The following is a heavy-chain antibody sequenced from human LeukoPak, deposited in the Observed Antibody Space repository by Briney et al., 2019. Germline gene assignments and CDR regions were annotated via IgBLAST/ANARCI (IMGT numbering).Heavy chain of an antibody. D-gene: IGHD3-3*01. Sequence: PGGSLRLSCAASGFTFDDYAMHWVRQAPGKGLEWVSGISWNSGSIGYADSVKGRFTISRDNAKNSLYLQMNSLRAEDMALYYCAKDRGYDFWSGYYSDWGQGTLVTVSS. CDR3: AKDRGYDFWSGYYSD. J-gene: IGHJ4*02. CDR2: ISWNSGSI. V-gene: IGHV3-9*03. CDR1: GFTFDDYA.